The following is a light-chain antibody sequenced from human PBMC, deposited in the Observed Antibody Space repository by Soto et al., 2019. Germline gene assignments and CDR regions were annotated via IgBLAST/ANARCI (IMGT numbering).Light chain of an antibody. CDR3: QQRDSWPIT. CDR1: QSVDSY. CDR2: GAS. Sequence: IVLTQSPASPASSPGERGTLSCRASQSVDSYLVWYQQKHGQXPRXXIFGASNRATGIPARFSGSGSGTDLTITINSLEPDDVEVYYGQQRDSWPITFGQGTRLEIK. J-gene: IGKJ5*01. V-gene: IGKV3-11*01.